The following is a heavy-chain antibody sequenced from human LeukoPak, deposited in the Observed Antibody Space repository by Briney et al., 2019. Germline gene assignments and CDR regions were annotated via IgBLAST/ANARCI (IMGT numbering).Heavy chain of an antibody. Sequence: SVKVSCKASGGTFSSYAISWVRQAPGQGLEWMGGIIPIFGTANYAQKFQGRVTITADESTSTAYMELSSLRSEDTAVYYCARGDPHTYYYYYYMDVWGKGTTVTVSS. CDR1: GGTFSSYA. J-gene: IGHJ6*03. V-gene: IGHV1-69*13. CDR2: IIPIFGTA. CDR3: ARGDPHTYYYYYYMDV.